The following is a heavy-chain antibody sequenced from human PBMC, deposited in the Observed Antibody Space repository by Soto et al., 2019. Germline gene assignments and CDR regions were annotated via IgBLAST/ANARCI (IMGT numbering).Heavy chain of an antibody. CDR3: AKGRLIVVVPAASTN. CDR2: ISGSGGST. Sequence: GGSLRLSCAASGFTFSSYAMSWVRQAPGKGLEWVSAISGSGGSTYYADSMKGRFTISRDNSKNTLYLQMNSLRAEDTAVYYCAKGRLIVVVPAASTNWGQGTLVTVSS. D-gene: IGHD2-2*01. CDR1: GFTFSSYA. J-gene: IGHJ4*02. V-gene: IGHV3-23*01.